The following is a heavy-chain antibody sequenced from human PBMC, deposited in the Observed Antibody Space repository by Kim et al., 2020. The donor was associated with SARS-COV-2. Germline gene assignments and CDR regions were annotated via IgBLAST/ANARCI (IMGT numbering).Heavy chain of an antibody. J-gene: IGHJ6*02. CDR3: ARVELQGRLYIPYYYYGMDV. Sequence: GGSLRLSCAASGFTFSSYSMNWVRQAPGKGLEWVSSISSSSSYIYYADSVKGRFTISRDNAKNSLYLQMNSLRAEDTAVYYCARVELQGRLYIPYYYYGMDVWGQGTTVTVSS. D-gene: IGHD1-1*01. V-gene: IGHV3-21*04. CDR2: ISSSSSYI. CDR1: GFTFSSYS.